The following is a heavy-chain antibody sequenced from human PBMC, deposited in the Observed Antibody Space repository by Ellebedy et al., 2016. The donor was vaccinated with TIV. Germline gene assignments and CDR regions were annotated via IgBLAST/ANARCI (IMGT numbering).Heavy chain of an antibody. CDR1: GFTFSTFA. Sequence: GESLKISCAASGFTFSTFAMSWVRQAPGKGLEWVSVISGSGSSPYYAASVQGRFTISSDNSKNTFSLQMNSLRADDTAVYYCARDRDAAMASFYYYGMDVWGQGTTVTVSS. V-gene: IGHV3-23*01. D-gene: IGHD5-18*01. CDR2: ISGSGSSP. CDR3: ARDRDAAMASFYYYGMDV. J-gene: IGHJ6*02.